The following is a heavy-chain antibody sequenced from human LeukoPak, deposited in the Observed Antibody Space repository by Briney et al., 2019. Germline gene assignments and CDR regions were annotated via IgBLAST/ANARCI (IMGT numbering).Heavy chain of an antibody. CDR2: ISGSGGST. Sequence: GGSLRLSCAASGFTFSSYAMSWVRQAPGKGLEWVSAISGSGGSTYYADSVKGRFTISRDNSKNTLYLQMNSLRAEDTAVYYCAKDSVVAGRYNWFDPWGREPWSPSPQ. J-gene: IGHJ5*02. CDR3: AKDSVVAGRYNWFDP. CDR1: GFTFSSYA. V-gene: IGHV3-23*01. D-gene: IGHD6-19*01.